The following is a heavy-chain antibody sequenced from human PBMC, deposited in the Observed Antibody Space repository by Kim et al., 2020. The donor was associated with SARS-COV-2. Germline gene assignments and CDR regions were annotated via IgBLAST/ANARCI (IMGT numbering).Heavy chain of an antibody. CDR3: ARGGIAVAGPDY. J-gene: IGHJ4*02. D-gene: IGHD6-19*01. V-gene: IGHV1-18*01. Sequence: NHAQKLQGRVPMTTDTSTSTAYMELRSLRSDDTAVYYCARGGIAVAGPDYWGQGTLVTVSS.